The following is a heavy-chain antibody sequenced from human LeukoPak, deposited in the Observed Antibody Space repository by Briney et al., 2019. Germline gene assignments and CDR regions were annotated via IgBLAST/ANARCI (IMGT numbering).Heavy chain of an antibody. CDR1: GGSISIYY. J-gene: IGHJ5*02. CDR3: ARAGEMATTFVWFDP. CDR2: IYYSGST. Sequence: SETLSLTCTVSGGSISIYYWSWIRQPPGKGLEWIGYIYYSGSTNYNPSLKSRVTISVDTSKNQFSLKLSSVTAADTAVYYCARAGEMATTFVWFDPWGQGTLVTVSS. D-gene: IGHD5-24*01. V-gene: IGHV4-59*01.